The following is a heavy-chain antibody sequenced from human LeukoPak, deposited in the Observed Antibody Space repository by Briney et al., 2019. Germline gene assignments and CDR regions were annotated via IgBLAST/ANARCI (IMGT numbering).Heavy chain of an antibody. J-gene: IGHJ4*02. D-gene: IGHD6-13*01. Sequence: GGSLRLSCAASGFTFSSYGMHWVRQAPGKGLEWVAVISYDGSNKYYADSVKGRFTIPRDNSKNTLYPQMNSLRAEDTAVYYCAKDRDSSSWSHYFDYWGQGTLVTVSS. CDR2: ISYDGSNK. CDR3: AKDRDSSSWSHYFDY. V-gene: IGHV3-30*18. CDR1: GFTFSSYG.